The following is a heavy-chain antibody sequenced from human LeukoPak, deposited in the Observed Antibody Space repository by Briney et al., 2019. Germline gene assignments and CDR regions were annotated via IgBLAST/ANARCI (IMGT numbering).Heavy chain of an antibody. CDR1: GYSFTSYW. CDR3: ARLNYPYSYGPGWDY. V-gene: IGHV5-51*01. J-gene: IGHJ4*02. Sequence: PGESLKISCKGSGYSFTSYWIGWVRQMPGKGLEWMGIIYPGDSDTRYSPSFQGQVTISAGKSISTAYLQWSSLKASDTAMYYCARLNYPYSYGPGWDYWGQGTLVTVSS. D-gene: IGHD5-18*01. CDR2: IYPGDSDT.